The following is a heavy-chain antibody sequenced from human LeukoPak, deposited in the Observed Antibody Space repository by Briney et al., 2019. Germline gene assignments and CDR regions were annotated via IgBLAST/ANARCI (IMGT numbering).Heavy chain of an antibody. V-gene: IGHV4-34*01. CDR1: GESLSDYY. CDR2: INHSGST. J-gene: IGHJ6*02. CDR3: ARSLRGYSGYAFYYYGMDV. D-gene: IGHD5-12*01. Sequence: SETLSLTCGVYGESLSDYYWSWIRQPPGKGLEWVGEINHSGSTNYNPSLKSRVTISIDTSKKQFSLKLSSVTAADTAVYYCARSLRGYSGYAFYYYGMDVWGQGTTVTVSS.